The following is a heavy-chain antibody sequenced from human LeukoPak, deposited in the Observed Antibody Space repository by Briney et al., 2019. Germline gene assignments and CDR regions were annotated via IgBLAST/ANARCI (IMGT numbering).Heavy chain of an antibody. J-gene: IGHJ4*02. Sequence: PGGSLSLSCAASGFTFSSYSMHWVRKAPGKGLEWVSSISSGSGYIYSADSVKGRFTISRDNTKNSLYLQMNSLGAEDTAVYYCARSTSASGTGDYWGQGTLVTVSS. CDR1: GFTFSSYS. CDR2: ISSGSGYI. D-gene: IGHD6-13*01. V-gene: IGHV3-21*01. CDR3: ARSTSASGTGDY.